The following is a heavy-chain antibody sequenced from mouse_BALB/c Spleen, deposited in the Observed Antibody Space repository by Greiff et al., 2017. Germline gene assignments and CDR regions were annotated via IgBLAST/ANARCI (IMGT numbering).Heavy chain of an antibody. D-gene: IGHD2-4*01. CDR3: ARGNDYDGGNYFDY. CDR1: GFTFSSYY. Sequence: EVKLVESGGGLVKLGGSLKLSCAASGFTFSSYYMSWVRQTPEKRLELVAAINSNGGSTYYPDTVKGRFTISRDNAKNTLYLQMSSLKSEDTALYYCARGNDYDGGNYFDYWGQGTTLTVSS. J-gene: IGHJ2*01. CDR2: INSNGGST. V-gene: IGHV5-6-2*01.